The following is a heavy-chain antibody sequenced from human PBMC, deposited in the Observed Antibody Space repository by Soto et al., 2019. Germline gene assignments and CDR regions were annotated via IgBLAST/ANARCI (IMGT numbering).Heavy chain of an antibody. D-gene: IGHD5-12*01. CDR2: INAYNGNT. CDR1: GYTFTGYY. V-gene: IGHV1-18*04. Sequence: ASVKVSCKASGYTFTGYYMDWVRQAPGQGLEWMGRINAYNGNTNYAQKFQGRVTMTTDTSTSTAYMELRSLRSDDTAVYYCARDGLRYFDYWGQGTLVTVSS. CDR3: ARDGLRYFDY. J-gene: IGHJ4*02.